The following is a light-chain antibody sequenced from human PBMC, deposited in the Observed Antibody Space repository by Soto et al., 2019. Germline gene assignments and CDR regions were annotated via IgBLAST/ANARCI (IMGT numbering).Light chain of an antibody. CDR2: DVA. CDR3: TSYTTFSTLV. V-gene: IGLV2-14*01. Sequence: QSALTQPASVSGSPGQSITIPCTGTSSDIGAYDSVSWYQQYPDKAPKLIIYDVANRPSGVSDRLSGSKSGNTASLTISGLQAEDEADYYCTSYTTFSTLVLGGGTKVTVL. CDR1: SSDIGAYDS. J-gene: IGLJ2*01.